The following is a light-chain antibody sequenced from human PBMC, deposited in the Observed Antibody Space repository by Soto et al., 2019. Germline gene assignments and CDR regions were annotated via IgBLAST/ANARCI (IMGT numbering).Light chain of an antibody. CDR3: QQYDNLLT. J-gene: IGKJ4*01. CDR2: DAS. Sequence: DIQMTQSPSSLSASVGDRVTITCQASHDISNYLNWYQQKPGKAPKLLIYDASNLEIGVPSRFSGSGSGTDFTFTISSLQPEDIATYYCQQYDNLLTFGGGTKVEIK. CDR1: HDISNY. V-gene: IGKV1-33*01.